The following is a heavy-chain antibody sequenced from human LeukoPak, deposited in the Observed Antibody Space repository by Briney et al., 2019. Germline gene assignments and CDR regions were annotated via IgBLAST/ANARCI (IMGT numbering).Heavy chain of an antibody. CDR3: ARPGEYFSSYPFEL. Sequence: SETLSLTCTISSGSISDYSWTWLRQAPEKGLEWIGFVQSSGRTDYSPSLRSRVTISLDTSKKQLSLELRSVTAADTAVYYCARPGEYFSSYPFELWGQGALVTVSS. D-gene: IGHD4-17*01. CDR1: SGSISDYS. J-gene: IGHJ4*01. CDR2: VQSSGRT. V-gene: IGHV4-4*09.